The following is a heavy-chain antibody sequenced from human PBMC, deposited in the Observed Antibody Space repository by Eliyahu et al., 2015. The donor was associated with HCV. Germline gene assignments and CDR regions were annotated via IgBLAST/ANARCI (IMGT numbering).Heavy chain of an antibody. CDR3: VRGSNGPQYFDY. J-gene: IGHJ4*02. Sequence: QVQLVESGGGVVQPGRSLRLSCAASXFTFSSYGMHWVRQAPGKGLEWVAXIWYDGSTKYYADSVKGRFTISRDNSKNTLYLQMNSLRADDTAVYYCVRGSNGPQYFDYWGQGTLVTVSS. CDR2: IWYDGSTK. CDR1: XFTFSSYG. D-gene: IGHD2-8*01. V-gene: IGHV3-33*01.